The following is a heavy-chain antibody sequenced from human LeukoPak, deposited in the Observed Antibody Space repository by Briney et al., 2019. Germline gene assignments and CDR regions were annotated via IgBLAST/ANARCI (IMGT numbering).Heavy chain of an antibody. CDR1: GFTFSSYE. CDR3: ARGNIAAAPPAAF. CDR2: ISSGVTTI. V-gene: IGHV3-48*03. D-gene: IGHD6-13*01. Sequence: PGGSLRLSCAASGFTFSSYEMNWVRQAPGKGLEWVSFISSGVTTIYYADSVKGRFTISRDNAKNSLYLQMNSLRAEDTAVYYCARGNIAAAPPAAFWGHGTLVTVSS. J-gene: IGHJ4*01.